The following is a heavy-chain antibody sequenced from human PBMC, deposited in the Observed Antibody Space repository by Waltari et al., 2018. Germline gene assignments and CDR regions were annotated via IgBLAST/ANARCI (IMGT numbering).Heavy chain of an antibody. CDR1: GFTVSSNY. CDR2: IYSGGST. Sequence: EVQLVESGGGLIQPGGSLRLSCAASGFTVSSNYMSWVRQAPGKGLEWVSVIYSGGSTYYADAVKGRVTISRDNSKNTLYLQMNSLRAEDTAVYYCARDGTYYYGSGSYYDAFDIWGQGTMVTVSS. V-gene: IGHV3-53*01. D-gene: IGHD3-10*01. CDR3: ARDGTYYYGSGSYYDAFDI. J-gene: IGHJ3*02.